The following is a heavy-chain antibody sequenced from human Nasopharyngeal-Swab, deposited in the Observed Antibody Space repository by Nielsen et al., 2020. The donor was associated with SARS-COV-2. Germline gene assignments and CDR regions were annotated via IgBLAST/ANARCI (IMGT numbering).Heavy chain of an antibody. J-gene: IGHJ4*02. Sequence: LKISCTASGFTFGDYAMSWVRQAPGKGLEWVGFIRSKAYGGTTEYAASVKGRFTISRDDSKSIAYLQMNSLKTEDTAVYYCTRDDFWSGYYNYWGQGTLVTVSS. V-gene: IGHV3-49*04. CDR3: TRDDFWSGYYNY. CDR2: IRSKAYGGTT. CDR1: GFTFGDYA. D-gene: IGHD3-3*01.